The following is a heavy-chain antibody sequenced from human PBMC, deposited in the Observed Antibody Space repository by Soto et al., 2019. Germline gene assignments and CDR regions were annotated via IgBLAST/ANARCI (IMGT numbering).Heavy chain of an antibody. CDR3: ARHAVHSSGFTGY. D-gene: IGHD6-19*01. Sequence: SETLSLTCTVSGGSISSSGYYWGWIRQPPGKGLEWIGSIYYSGSTYYNPSLKSRVTISVDTSKNQFSLKLSSVTAADTAVYYCARHAVHSSGFTGYWGQGTLVTVSS. CDR2: IYYSGST. J-gene: IGHJ4*02. V-gene: IGHV4-39*01. CDR1: GGSISSSGYY.